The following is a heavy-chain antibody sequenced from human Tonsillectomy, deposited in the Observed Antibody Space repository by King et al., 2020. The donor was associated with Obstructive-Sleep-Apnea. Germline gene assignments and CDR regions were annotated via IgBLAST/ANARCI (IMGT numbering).Heavy chain of an antibody. V-gene: IGHV3-30*04. CDR3: ARDISGKVAAAGIAY. D-gene: IGHD6-13*01. CDR2: ISYDGSNK. CDR1: GFTFSSYA. J-gene: IGHJ4*02. Sequence: VQLVESGGGVVQPGRSLRLSCAASGFTFSSYAMHWVRQAPGRGLEWVALISYDGSNKYYADSVKGRFTISRDNSKNTLYLQMNSLRVEDTAMYYCARDISGKVAAAGIAYWGQGTLVTVSS.